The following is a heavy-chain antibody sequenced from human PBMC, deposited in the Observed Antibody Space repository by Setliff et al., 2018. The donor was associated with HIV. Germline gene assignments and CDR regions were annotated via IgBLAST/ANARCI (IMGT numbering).Heavy chain of an antibody. CDR3: ARQLFNSFYD. J-gene: IGHJ4*02. CDR2: IGPDNGNT. V-gene: IGHV1-2*02. CDR1: GYTFTDYG. Sequence: GASVKVSCKSSGYTFTDYGIHWVRQAPGQSLEWMGWIGPDNGNTRISQRFPGSVTMTRDRSINTAYMELSGLTSDDTAVYYCARQLFNSFYDLGQGVLVTVSS. D-gene: IGHD1-1*01.